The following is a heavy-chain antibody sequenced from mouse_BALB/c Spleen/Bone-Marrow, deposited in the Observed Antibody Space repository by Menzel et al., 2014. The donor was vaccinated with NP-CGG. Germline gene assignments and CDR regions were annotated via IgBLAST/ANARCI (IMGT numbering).Heavy chain of an antibody. J-gene: IGHJ3*01. V-gene: IGHV1-54*01. Sequence: VQLQQSGAELVRPGTSVKVSCKASAYAFTNYLIEWIKKRPGQGLEWIGAINPGSDSSTYNEKFRGKATLTADNSSSAAYMHPSSLTSDNSAFYFCARAIYYSSADGGLLVYWAQGTLVTASA. D-gene: IGHD2-12*01. CDR3: ARAIYYSSADGGLLVY. CDR1: AYAFTNYL. CDR2: INPGSDSS.